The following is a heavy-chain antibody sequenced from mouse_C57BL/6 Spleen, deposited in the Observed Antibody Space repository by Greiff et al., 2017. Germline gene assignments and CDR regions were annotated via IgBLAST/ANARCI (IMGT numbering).Heavy chain of an antibody. CDR3: ARAPTTVVARYVEV. Sequence: QVQLQQPGAELVRPGTSVKLSCKASGYTFTSYWMHWVKQRPGQGLEWIGVIDPSDSYTNYHQQFKGKATLTVVTSSSTAYMPLSSLTSEDSAVYYCARAPTTVVARYVEVWGTGTTVTVSS. J-gene: IGHJ1*03. V-gene: IGHV1-59*01. D-gene: IGHD1-1*01. CDR2: IDPSDSYT. CDR1: GYTFTSYW.